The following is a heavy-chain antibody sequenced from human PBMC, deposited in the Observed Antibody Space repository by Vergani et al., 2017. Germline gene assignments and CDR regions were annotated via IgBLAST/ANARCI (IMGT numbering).Heavy chain of an antibody. CDR2: ISWNSGSI. CDR1: GFTFDDYA. J-gene: IGHJ2*01. V-gene: IGHV3-9*01. CDR3: AKDHYDFWSGYPNLSPFDL. Sequence: VQLAESGGGLVQPGRSLRLSCAASGFTFDDYAMHWVRQAPGKGLEWVSGISWNSGSIGYADSVKGRFTISRDNAKNSLYLQMNSLRAEDTALYYCAKDHYDFWSGYPNLSPFDLWGRGTLVTVSS. D-gene: IGHD3-3*01.